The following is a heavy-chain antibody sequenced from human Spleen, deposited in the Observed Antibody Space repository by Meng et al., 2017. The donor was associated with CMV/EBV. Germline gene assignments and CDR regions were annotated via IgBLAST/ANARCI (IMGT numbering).Heavy chain of an antibody. CDR3: AKEGILSGGNY. V-gene: IGHV3-30*02. D-gene: IGHD7-27*01. CDR2: IEDDGSKT. Sequence: GGSLRLSCAASGFDFSRHGMHWVRQAPGKGLEWVAFIEDDGSKTDYGDSVRGRFTISRDSSQNTVSLQMNSLRPEDTAVYFCAKEGILSGGNYWGQGTLVTVSS. CDR1: GFDFSRHG. J-gene: IGHJ4*02.